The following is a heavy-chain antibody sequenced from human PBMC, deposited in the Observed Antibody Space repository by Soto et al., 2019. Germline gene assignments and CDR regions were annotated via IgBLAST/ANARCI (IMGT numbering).Heavy chain of an antibody. D-gene: IGHD3-10*01. Sequence: SETLSLTCAVYGGSFSGYYWSWIRQPPGKGLEWIGEINHSGSTNYNPSLKSRVTISVDTSKNQFSLKLSSVTAADTAVYYCARHQSYYYGSSHYYYMDVWGKGTTVTVSS. CDR1: GGSFSGYY. J-gene: IGHJ6*03. CDR3: ARHQSYYYGSSHYYYMDV. CDR2: INHSGST. V-gene: IGHV4-34*01.